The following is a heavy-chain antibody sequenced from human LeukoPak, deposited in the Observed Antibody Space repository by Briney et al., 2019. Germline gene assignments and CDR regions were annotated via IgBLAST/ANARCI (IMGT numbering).Heavy chain of an antibody. CDR1: GCRFTNW. V-gene: IGHV5-51*01. J-gene: IGHJ3*02. D-gene: IGHD3-22*01. CDR2: IYTGESDT. CDR3: ARLRYYYDSSGYEDAFDI. Sequence: ISCKGSGCRFTNWIGGVRQMRGKGREWMGVIYTGESDTRYMRCFQGEVTISADKEIRTDYLQWSRQRDTETAMYYCARLRYYYDSSGYEDAFDIWGQGTMVTVSS.